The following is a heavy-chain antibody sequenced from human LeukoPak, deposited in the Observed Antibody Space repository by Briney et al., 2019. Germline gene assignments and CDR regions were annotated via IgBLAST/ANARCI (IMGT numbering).Heavy chain of an antibody. CDR3: ARLTDSRGAFDI. Sequence: PSETLSLTCTVSGYSISSGYYWGWIRQPPGKGLEWIGSIYYSGSTYYNPSLKSRVTISVDTSKNQFSLKLSSVTAADTAVYYCARLTDSRGAFDIWGQGTMVTVSS. D-gene: IGHD3-10*01. V-gene: IGHV4-38-2*02. CDR2: IYYSGST. CDR1: GYSISSGYY. J-gene: IGHJ3*02.